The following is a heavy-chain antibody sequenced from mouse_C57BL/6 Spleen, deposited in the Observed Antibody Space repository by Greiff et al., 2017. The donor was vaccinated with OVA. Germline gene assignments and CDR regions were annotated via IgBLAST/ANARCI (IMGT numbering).Heavy chain of an antibody. V-gene: IGHV1-76*01. CDR3: ARALTDYCAMDY. D-gene: IGHD2-13*01. J-gene: IGHJ4*01. CDR2: IYPGSGNT. Sequence: QVQLKESGAELVRPGASVKLSCKASGYTFTDYYINWVKQRPGQGLEWIARIYPGSGNTYYNEKFKGKATLTAEKSSSTAYMQLSSLTSEDAAVYVCARALTDYCAMDYWGQGTSVTVSS. CDR1: GYTFTDYY.